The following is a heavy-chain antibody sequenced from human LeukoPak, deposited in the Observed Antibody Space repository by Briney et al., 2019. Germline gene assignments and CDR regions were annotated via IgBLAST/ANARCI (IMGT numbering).Heavy chain of an antibody. CDR2: ITSSSTYT. J-gene: IGHJ6*03. Sequence: GSLRLSCAASGFTVSSNYMSWVRQTPGKGLEWVSSITSSSTYTFYADSVKGRFTISRDNARNSLYLQMNSLRAEDTAVYYCARDPYSGTYGDTYYYYMDVWGKGTTVTISS. CDR3: ARDPYSGTYGDTYYYYMDV. CDR1: GFTVSSNY. D-gene: IGHD1-26*01. V-gene: IGHV3-21*01.